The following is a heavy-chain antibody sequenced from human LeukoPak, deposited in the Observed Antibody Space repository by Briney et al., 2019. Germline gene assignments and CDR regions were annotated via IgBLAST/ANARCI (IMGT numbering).Heavy chain of an antibody. J-gene: IGHJ4*02. V-gene: IGHV3-7*01. CDR3: AKENYGGQGLLIDS. D-gene: IGHD4-23*01. CDR1: GFTFSSYE. CDR2: IKQDGSEK. Sequence: GGSLRLSCAASGFTFSSYEMNWVRQAPGKGLERVANIKQDGSEKYYVDSVKGRFTMSRDNAKNSLYLQMNSLRAEDTAVYYCAKENYGGQGLLIDSWGQGTLVTVS.